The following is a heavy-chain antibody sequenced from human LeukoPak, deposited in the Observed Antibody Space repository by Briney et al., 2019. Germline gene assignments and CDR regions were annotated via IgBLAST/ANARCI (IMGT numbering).Heavy chain of an antibody. CDR3: ARDYSSSWLYYFDY. CDR1: GGSISSYY. CDR2: IYYSGST. J-gene: IGHJ4*02. V-gene: IGHV4-59*08. D-gene: IGHD6-13*01. Sequence: SETLSLTCTVSGGSISSYYWSWTRQPPGKGLEWIGNIYYSGSTNYNPSLKSRVTISVDTSKNQFSLKLSSVTAADTAVYYCARDYSSSWLYYFDYWGQGTLVTVSS.